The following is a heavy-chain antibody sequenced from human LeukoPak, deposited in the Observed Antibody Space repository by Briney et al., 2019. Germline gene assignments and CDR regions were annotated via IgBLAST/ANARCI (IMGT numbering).Heavy chain of an antibody. CDR1: GGSISSYY. Sequence: SETLSLTCTVSGGSISSYYWSWIRQPPGKGLERIGYIYYSGSTNYNPSLKSRVTISVDTSKNQFSLKLSSVTAADTAVYYCARGLGDFQHWGQGTLVTVSS. V-gene: IGHV4-59*01. CDR2: IYYSGST. D-gene: IGHD3-16*01. J-gene: IGHJ1*01. CDR3: ARGLGDFQH.